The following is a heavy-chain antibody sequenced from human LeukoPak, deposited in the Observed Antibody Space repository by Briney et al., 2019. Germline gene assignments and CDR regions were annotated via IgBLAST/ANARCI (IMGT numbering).Heavy chain of an antibody. J-gene: IGHJ4*02. Sequence: GGSLRLSCAAPAFTFSSFGMHWVRQAPGKGLEWVAVISFDGSKKYYADSVKGRFTISRDNAKNSLYLQMNSLRAEDTAVYYCAREDGVIDYWGQGTLVTVSS. V-gene: IGHV3-30*03. CDR3: AREDGVIDY. CDR1: AFTFSSFG. CDR2: ISFDGSKK. D-gene: IGHD4-17*01.